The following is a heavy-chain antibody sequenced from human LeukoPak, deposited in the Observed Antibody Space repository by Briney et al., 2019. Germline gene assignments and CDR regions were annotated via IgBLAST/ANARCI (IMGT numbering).Heavy chain of an antibody. CDR2: IYHSGST. V-gene: IGHV4-30-2*01. CDR1: GGSISSGGYS. J-gene: IGHJ5*02. D-gene: IGHD3-10*01. CDR3: ARDGPYGSGFDP. Sequence: PSETLSLTCAVSGGSISSGGYSWSWIRQPPGKGLEWIGYIYHSGSTYYNPSLKSRVTISVDRSKNQFSLKLSSVTAADTAVYYCARDGPYGSGFDPWGQGTLVTVSS.